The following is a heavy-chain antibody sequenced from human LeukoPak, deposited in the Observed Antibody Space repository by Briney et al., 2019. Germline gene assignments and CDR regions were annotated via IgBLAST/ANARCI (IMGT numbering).Heavy chain of an antibody. CDR1: GFTFSDYY. CDR2: ISSSGSTI. D-gene: IGHD1-26*01. Sequence: PGGSLRLSCAASGFTFSDYYMSWIRQAPGKGLEWVSYISSSGSTIYYADSVKGRFTISRDNAKNSLYLQMNSLRAEDTAVYYCASGRELLPMPYYFDYWGQGTLVTVSS. V-gene: IGHV3-11*04. CDR3: ASGRELLPMPYYFDY. J-gene: IGHJ4*02.